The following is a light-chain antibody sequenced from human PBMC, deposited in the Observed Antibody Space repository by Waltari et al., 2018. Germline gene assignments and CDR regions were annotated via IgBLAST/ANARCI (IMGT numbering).Light chain of an antibody. CDR3: QSYDITLRVV. Sequence: QSVLTQPPAVSGAPGQRVTIACTGRGSNIGVGYEVHWYKQVPRAAPKLLIYGSSSRPLGVPDRFFGSTSGTSASLAIIGLQAEDEADYYCQSYDITLRVVFGGGTKLTVL. V-gene: IGLV1-40*01. J-gene: IGLJ3*02. CDR1: GSNIGVGYE. CDR2: GSS.